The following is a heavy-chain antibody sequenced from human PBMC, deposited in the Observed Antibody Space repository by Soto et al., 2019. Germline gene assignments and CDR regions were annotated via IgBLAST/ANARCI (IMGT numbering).Heavy chain of an antibody. CDR3: ARGWGYCASGGFPYLYEMDV. CDR1: GFTFSTYW. V-gene: IGHV3-7*01. Sequence: PGGSLRLSCAASGFTFSTYWMSWVRQAPGKGLEWVANIKEDGSEKYYVDSVEGRCTISRDNAKNSLYQQMTSLRAQDTALYYCARGWGYCASGGFPYLYEMDVWGQGTTVTVSS. CDR2: IKEDGSEK. J-gene: IGHJ6*02. D-gene: IGHD2-8*01.